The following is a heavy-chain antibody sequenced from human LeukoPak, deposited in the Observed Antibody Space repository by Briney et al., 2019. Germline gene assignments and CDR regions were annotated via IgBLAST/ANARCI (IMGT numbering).Heavy chain of an antibody. D-gene: IGHD3-22*01. CDR2: ISWNSGTI. CDR1: GFTLYDYA. V-gene: IGHV3-9*01. CDR3: AKDGYYDSSGVLDY. J-gene: IGHJ4*02. Sequence: SPRLSCAASGFTLYDYAMPWGRQDAGKGLGWGSGISWNSGTIDYADSVKGRFTISRDNAKNSLYLQMNSLRAEDTALYYCAKDGYYDSSGVLDYWGQGTLVTVSS.